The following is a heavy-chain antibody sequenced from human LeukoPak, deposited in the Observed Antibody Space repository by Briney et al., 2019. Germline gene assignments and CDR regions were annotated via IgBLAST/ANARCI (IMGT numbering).Heavy chain of an antibody. D-gene: IGHD3-9*01. V-gene: IGHV3-7*01. CDR2: INQDGSQT. CDR3: AKVTAANHYDILTGYLD. CDR1: GFTFSSYA. Sequence: GGSLRLSCAASGFTFSSYAMSWVRRAPGKGLEWVANINQDGSQTFYVDSVKGRFTISRDNPGNSVYLQMNSLRAEDTAVYYCAKVTAANHYDILTGYLDWGQGTLVTVSS. J-gene: IGHJ4*02.